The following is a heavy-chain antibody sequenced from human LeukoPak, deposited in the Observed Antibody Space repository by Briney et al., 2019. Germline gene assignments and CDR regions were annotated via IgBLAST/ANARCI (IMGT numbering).Heavy chain of an antibody. CDR2: IYSGGGT. CDR1: GFTFSSYA. J-gene: IGHJ4*02. Sequence: PGGSLRLSCAASGFTFSSYAMSWVRQAPGKGLEWVSLIYSGGGTEYADSVRGRFTISRDNSKNTLFLQMNSLRAEDTAVYYCARKTDTTVGGDYWGRGTLVTVSS. D-gene: IGHD1-26*01. CDR3: ARKTDTTVGGDY. V-gene: IGHV3-53*01.